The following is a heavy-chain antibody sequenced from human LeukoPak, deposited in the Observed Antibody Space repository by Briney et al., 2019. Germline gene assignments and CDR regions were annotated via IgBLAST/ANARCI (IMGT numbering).Heavy chain of an antibody. Sequence: SQTLSLTCTVSGGSISSGGYYWSWIRQHPGKGLEWIGYIYYSGSTYYNPSLKSRVTISVGTSKNQFSLKLSSVTAADTAVFYCARHRGSIAAAGKTWGQGTLVTVSS. D-gene: IGHD6-13*01. CDR2: IYYSGST. J-gene: IGHJ4*02. CDR1: GGSISSGGYY. CDR3: ARHRGSIAAAGKT. V-gene: IGHV4-31*03.